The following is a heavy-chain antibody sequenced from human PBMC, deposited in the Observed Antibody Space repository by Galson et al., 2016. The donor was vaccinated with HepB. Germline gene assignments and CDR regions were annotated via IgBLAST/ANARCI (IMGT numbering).Heavy chain of an antibody. D-gene: IGHD5-18*01. J-gene: IGHJ3*02. Sequence: SLRLSCAASGFSVSSNYMSWVRQTPGKGLEWVSVIHIGGSTYYGDSVKGRLTISRDNSKNTVYLQMNSLRAEDTAVYFCVRDTWKWGYNYASDASDIWGRGTMVTVSS. CDR1: GFSVSSNY. CDR2: IHIGGST. V-gene: IGHV3-53*01. CDR3: VRDTWKWGYNYASDASDI.